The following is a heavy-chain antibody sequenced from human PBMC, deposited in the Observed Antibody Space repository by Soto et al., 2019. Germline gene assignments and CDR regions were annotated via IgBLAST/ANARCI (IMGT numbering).Heavy chain of an antibody. D-gene: IGHD4-17*01. J-gene: IGHJ4*02. CDR2: ISAYNGNT. Sequence: QVQLVQSGAEVKKPGASVKVSCKASGYTFTSYGISWVRQAPGQGLEWMGWISAYNGNTNYAQKLQGRVTMTTDTSTSTDNMELRSLRSDDTAVYYCARARPTVTTKAPFDYWGQGTLVTVSS. V-gene: IGHV1-18*01. CDR3: ARARPTVTTKAPFDY. CDR1: GYTFTSYG.